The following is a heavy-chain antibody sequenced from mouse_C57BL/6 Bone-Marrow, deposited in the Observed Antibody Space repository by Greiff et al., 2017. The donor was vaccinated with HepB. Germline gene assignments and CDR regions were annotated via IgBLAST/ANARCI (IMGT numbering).Heavy chain of an antibody. Sequence: QVQLQQPGAELVKPGASVKLSCKASGYTFTSYWMQWVKQRPGQGLEWIGEIDPSDSYTNYNQKFKGKATLTVDKSSSTAYMQLSSLTSEDSAVYYCATGYYYGSSPLFAYWGQGTLVTVSA. CDR3: ATGYYYGSSPLFAY. CDR2: IDPSDSYT. J-gene: IGHJ3*01. V-gene: IGHV1-50*01. CDR1: GYTFTSYW. D-gene: IGHD1-1*01.